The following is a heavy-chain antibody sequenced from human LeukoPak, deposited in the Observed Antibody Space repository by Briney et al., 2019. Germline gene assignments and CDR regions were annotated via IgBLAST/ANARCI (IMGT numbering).Heavy chain of an antibody. V-gene: IGHV3-48*02. CDR1: GFAFSDYS. D-gene: IGHD5-18*01. CDR3: ARVHRGYSYGRLDY. J-gene: IGHJ4*02. CDR2: ISSSDNTI. Sequence: PGGSLRLSCAASGFAFSDYSMNWVRQAPGKGLEWVSYISSSDNTIHYADSVKGRFTISRDNAKNSLYLEMNNLRDEDTAVYYCARVHRGYSYGRLDYWGQGTLVTVSS.